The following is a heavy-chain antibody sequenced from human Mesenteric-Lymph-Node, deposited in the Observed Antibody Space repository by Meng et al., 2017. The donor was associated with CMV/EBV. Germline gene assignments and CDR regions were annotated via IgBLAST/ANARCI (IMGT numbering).Heavy chain of an antibody. CDR1: GFTFGDYY. J-gene: IGHJ5*02. D-gene: IGHD1-7*01. CDR2: IKQDGSEK. Sequence: LSLTCAASGFTFGDYYMNWIRQAPGKGLEWVANIKQDGSEKYYVDSVKGRFTISRDNAKNSLYLQMNSLRAEDTAVYYCAREGSGTTWSWFDPWGQGTLVTVSS. CDR3: AREGSGTTWSWFDP. V-gene: IGHV3-7*01.